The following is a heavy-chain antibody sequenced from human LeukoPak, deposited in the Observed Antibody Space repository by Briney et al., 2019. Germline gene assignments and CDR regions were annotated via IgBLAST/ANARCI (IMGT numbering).Heavy chain of an antibody. D-gene: IGHD2-15*01. V-gene: IGHV3-64*04. CDR3: AWCSGGSCYSNGMDV. CDR1: GFTFSSYA. CDR2: ISGNGRTT. Sequence: PGGSLRLSCSASGFTFSSYAMHWVRQAPGKGLEYVSGISGNGRTTSYADSVRGRFTISRDNSKNTLYLQMNSLRAEDTAVYYCAWCSGGSCYSNGMDVRGQGTTVTVSS. J-gene: IGHJ6*02.